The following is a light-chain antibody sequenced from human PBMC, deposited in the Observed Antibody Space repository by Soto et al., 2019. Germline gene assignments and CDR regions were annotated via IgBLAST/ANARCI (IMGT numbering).Light chain of an antibody. CDR3: HQRSNWPPVT. J-gene: IGKJ5*01. CDR1: QSVSSY. CDR2: DAS. V-gene: IGKV3-11*01. Sequence: EIVVTQSPATLSLYPGERATLSFRASQSVSSYLAWYQQKPDQAPRLLIYDASIRATGIPARFSGSGSGTDFTLTISSLEPEDFAVYYCHQRSNWPPVTFGQGTRLEI.